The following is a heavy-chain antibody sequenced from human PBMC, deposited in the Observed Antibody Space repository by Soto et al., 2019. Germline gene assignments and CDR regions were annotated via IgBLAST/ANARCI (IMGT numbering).Heavy chain of an antibody. V-gene: IGHV1-2*02. Sequence: VXSVKVSCTASGYSLTGYYMHWVRQAPGQGLEWMGWISPNSGGTNYAQKFQGRVTMTRDTSISTAYMELSRLRSDDTAVYYCARNIAVYGMDVWGQGTTVTVS. CDR2: ISPNSGGT. CDR3: ARNIAVYGMDV. CDR1: GYSLTGYY. J-gene: IGHJ6*02. D-gene: IGHD6-19*01.